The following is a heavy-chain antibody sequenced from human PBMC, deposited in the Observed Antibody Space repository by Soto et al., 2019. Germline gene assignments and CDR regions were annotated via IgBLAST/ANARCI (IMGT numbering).Heavy chain of an antibody. CDR3: ASLWFGRLSNY. Sequence: GGSLRLSCAASGFTFSSYSMNWVRQAPGKGLEWVSSISSSSSYIYYADSVKGRFTISRDNAKNSLYLQMNSLRAEDTSVYYCASLWFGRLSNYWGQGTLVTVSS. D-gene: IGHD3-10*01. CDR2: ISSSSSYI. V-gene: IGHV3-21*01. J-gene: IGHJ4*02. CDR1: GFTFSSYS.